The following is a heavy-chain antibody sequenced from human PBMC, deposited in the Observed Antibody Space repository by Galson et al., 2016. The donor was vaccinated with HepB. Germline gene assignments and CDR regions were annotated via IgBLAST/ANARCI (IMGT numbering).Heavy chain of an antibody. CDR2: TSYDGRNK. CDR3: ARARSSSTTYLDY. Sequence: SLRLSCAASGFTFSSYTMHWVRQAPGKGLEWVAVTSYDGRNKYYADSVKGRFTISRDNSKNTLYLQMNSLRPEDTALYYCARARSSSTTYLDYWGRGTLVTVSS. V-gene: IGHV3-30*04. J-gene: IGHJ4*02. D-gene: IGHD2-2*01. CDR1: GFTFSSYT.